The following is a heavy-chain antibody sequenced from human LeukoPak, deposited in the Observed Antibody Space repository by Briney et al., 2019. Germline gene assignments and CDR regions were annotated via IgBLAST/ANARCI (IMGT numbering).Heavy chain of an antibody. CDR3: AKNYYGGSVYSPADY. D-gene: IGHD3-22*01. Sequence: GVSLRLSCAASGFTFSSYGMHWVLQAPGQGREWVAVLSYDGTNKYYADSVKGRLTISRDNSKNTLFLQMNSLRAEDTAVYYCAKNYYGGSVYSPADYWGQGTLVTVSS. CDR1: GFTFSSYG. J-gene: IGHJ4*02. CDR2: LSYDGTNK. V-gene: IGHV3-30*18.